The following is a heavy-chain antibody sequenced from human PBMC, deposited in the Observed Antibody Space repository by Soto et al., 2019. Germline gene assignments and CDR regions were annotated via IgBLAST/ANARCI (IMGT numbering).Heavy chain of an antibody. J-gene: IGHJ4*02. CDR1: GFTFSSYG. CDR2: ISYDGSNK. D-gene: IGHD1-26*01. Sequence: QVQLVESGGGVVQPGRSLRLSCAASGFTFSSYGMHWVRQAPGKGPEWVAVISYDGSNKYYADSVKGLFTISRDNSKNTLYLQMNSLRAEDTAVYYCARPLLVGGVTPDYWGQGTLVTVSS. CDR3: ARPLLVGGVTPDY. V-gene: IGHV3-30*03.